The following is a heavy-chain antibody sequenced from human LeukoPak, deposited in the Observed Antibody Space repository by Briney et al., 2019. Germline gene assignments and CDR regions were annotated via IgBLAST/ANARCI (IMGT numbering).Heavy chain of an antibody. D-gene: IGHD3-10*01. J-gene: IGHJ4*02. CDR3: AKGTERYREVSSFDY. CDR2: ISGGGGGT. Sequence: GGSLRLSCAASGFIFSTYTMNWVRQAPGKGLEWVSAISGGGGGTYYADFVKGRFPISRDNSKNTLYLQMNSLRAEATAAYYCAKGTERYREVSSFDYWGQGTLVAVSS. CDR1: GFIFSTYT. V-gene: IGHV3-23*01.